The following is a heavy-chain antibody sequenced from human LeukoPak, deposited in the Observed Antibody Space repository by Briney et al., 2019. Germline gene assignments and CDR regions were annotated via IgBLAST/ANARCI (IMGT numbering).Heavy chain of an antibody. CDR3: ASDSGYDGIDY. CDR2: INHSGST. CDR1: GGSFSGYY. V-gene: IGHV4-34*01. J-gene: IGHJ4*02. Sequence: SETLSLTCAVYGGSFSGYYWSWIRQPPGKGLEWIGEINHSGSTNYNPSLKSRVTISVDTSKNQFSLKLSSVTAADTAVYYCASDSGYDGIDYWGQGTLVTVSS. D-gene: IGHD5-12*01.